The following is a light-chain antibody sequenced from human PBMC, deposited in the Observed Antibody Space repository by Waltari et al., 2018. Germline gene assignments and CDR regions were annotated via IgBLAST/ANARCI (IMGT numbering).Light chain of an antibody. CDR3: QQYYTTPYT. J-gene: IGKJ2*01. CDR2: WAS. Sequence: DIVMTQSPDSLAVSLRDRATISCTSSQSVLYSSTNKNYLAWYQQKPGQPPKLLIYWASTRESWVPDRFSGSGSGTDFTLTVSSLQAEDVAVYYCQQYYTTPYTFGQGTKLEIK. CDR1: QSVLYSSTNKNY. V-gene: IGKV4-1*01.